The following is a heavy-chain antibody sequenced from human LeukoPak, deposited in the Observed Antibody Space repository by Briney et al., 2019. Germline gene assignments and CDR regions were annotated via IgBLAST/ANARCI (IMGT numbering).Heavy chain of an antibody. J-gene: IGHJ4*02. CDR2: ISYDGSNK. D-gene: IGHD3-3*01. CDR1: GFTFRSYA. Sequence: GGSLRLSCAASGFTFRSYAMHWVRQGPGKGLEWVAVISYDGSNKYYADSVKGRFTTSRDNSKNTLYLQMSSLRAEDTAMYYCAKGYYDSHRGFFEYWGLGTLVTVSS. CDR3: AKGYYDSHRGFFEY. V-gene: IGHV3-30*18.